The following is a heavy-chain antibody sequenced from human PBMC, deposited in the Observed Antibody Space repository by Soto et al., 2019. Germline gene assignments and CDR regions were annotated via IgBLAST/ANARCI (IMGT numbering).Heavy chain of an antibody. D-gene: IGHD4-17*01. V-gene: IGHV3-23*01. Sequence: GGSLRLSCAASGFTFSIYAMSWVRQAPGKGLEWVSVISGSGGTTDYADSVKGRFTISRDNSKNTLYLQMNSLRAEDTAVYYCAKDYGGHSVYYFDCWGQGTLVTISS. J-gene: IGHJ4*02. CDR3: AKDYGGHSVYYFDC. CDR1: GFTFSIYA. CDR2: ISGSGGTT.